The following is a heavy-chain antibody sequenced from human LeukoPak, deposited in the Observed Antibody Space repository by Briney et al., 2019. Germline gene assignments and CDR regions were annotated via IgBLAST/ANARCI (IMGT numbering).Heavy chain of an antibody. CDR2: VFYTGYT. CDR1: GGSINNYY. CDR3: ARNRGFVLGDWFDP. D-gene: IGHD3-10*01. Sequence: PSETLSLTCTVSGGSINNYYWTWVRQPPGKGLEWIGYVFYTGYTHYNPSLKSRVTMSVDTSMNQFSLKLSSVTAADTAVYYCARNRGFVLGDWFDPWGQGTLVTVSS. J-gene: IGHJ5*02. V-gene: IGHV4-59*12.